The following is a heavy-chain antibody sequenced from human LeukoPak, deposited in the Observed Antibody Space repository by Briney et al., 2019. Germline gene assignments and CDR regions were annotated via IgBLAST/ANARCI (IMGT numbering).Heavy chain of an antibody. CDR1: GYTFTGYY. CDR3: ASTDTAMDSYYYYGMDV. D-gene: IGHD5-18*01. Sequence: ASVKVSCKASGYTFTGYYMHWVRQAPGQGLEWMGCINPNSGGTNYAQKFQGRVTMTRDTSISTAYMELSRLRSDDTAVYYCASTDTAMDSYYYYGMDVWGQGTTVTVSS. CDR2: INPNSGGT. V-gene: IGHV1-2*02. J-gene: IGHJ6*02.